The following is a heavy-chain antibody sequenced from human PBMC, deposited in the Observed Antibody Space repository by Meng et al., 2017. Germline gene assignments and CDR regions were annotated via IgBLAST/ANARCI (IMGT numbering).Heavy chain of an antibody. CDR2: IYTSGST. CDR1: GGSISSYY. Sequence: SETLSLTCTVSGGSISSYYWSWIRQPAGKGLEWIGRIYTSGSTNYNPSLKSRVTMSVDTSKNQFSLKLSSVTAADTAVYYCAREEPPYYDSSGYYTASYFDYWGQGTLVTVSS. D-gene: IGHD3-22*01. V-gene: IGHV4-4*07. CDR3: AREEPPYYDSSGYYTASYFDY. J-gene: IGHJ4*02.